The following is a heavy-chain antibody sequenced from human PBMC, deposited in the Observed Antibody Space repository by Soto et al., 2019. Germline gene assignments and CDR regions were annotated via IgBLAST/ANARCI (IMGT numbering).Heavy chain of an antibody. CDR2: IYDSGST. Sequence: TLSLTCTVSGGSITSGGYYWSWIRQHPGKGLEWLGYIYDSGSTFYNPSLKSRITLSVDTSKNQFYLKLSSVTVADTAVYFCARKQAGYFYGIDYWGQGTLVTVSS. CDR3: ARKQAGYFYGIDY. CDR1: GGSITSGGYY. V-gene: IGHV4-31*03. J-gene: IGHJ4*02. D-gene: IGHD3-10*01.